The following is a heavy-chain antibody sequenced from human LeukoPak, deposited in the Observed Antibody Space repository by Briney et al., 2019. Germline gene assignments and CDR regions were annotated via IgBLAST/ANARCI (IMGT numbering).Heavy chain of an antibody. CDR1: GFTVSSNY. CDR2: IYSGGST. J-gene: IGHJ4*02. CDR3: ARVSDGCYDS. V-gene: IGHV3-53*01. Sequence: GGSLRLSCAASGFTVSSNYMSSVRQAPGKGLEWVSVIYSGGSTYYADSVKGRFTISRDNSKNTLYLQMNSLRAEDTAVYYCARVSDGCYDSWGQGTLVTVSS. D-gene: IGHD3-22*01.